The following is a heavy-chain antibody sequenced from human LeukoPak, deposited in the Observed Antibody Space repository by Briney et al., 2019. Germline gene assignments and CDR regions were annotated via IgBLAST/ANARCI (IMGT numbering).Heavy chain of an antibody. CDR2: ISSSGTTV. Sequence: GGSLRLSCAASGFTFSTFELNWVRQAPGKGLEWVSYISSSGTTVYYADSVKGRFTISRDNARSALYLQMRSLTDEDTAVYYCAREWQYAPDYWGQGTPVTVSS. V-gene: IGHV3-48*03. D-gene: IGHD2-2*01. J-gene: IGHJ4*02. CDR3: AREWQYAPDY. CDR1: GFTFSTFE.